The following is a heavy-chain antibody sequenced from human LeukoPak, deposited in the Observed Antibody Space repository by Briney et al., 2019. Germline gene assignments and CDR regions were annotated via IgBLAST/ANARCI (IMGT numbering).Heavy chain of an antibody. V-gene: IGHV4-39*01. CDR1: GGSISSSSYY. J-gene: IGHJ3*02. CDR3: ARPVGYSSGFDAFDI. D-gene: IGHD6-19*01. Sequence: SETLSLTCTVSGGSISSSSYYWGWIRQPPGKGLERIGSIYYSGSTYYNPSLKSRVTISVDTSKNQFSLKLSSVTAADTAVYYCARPVGYSSGFDAFDIWGQGTMVTVSS. CDR2: IYYSGST.